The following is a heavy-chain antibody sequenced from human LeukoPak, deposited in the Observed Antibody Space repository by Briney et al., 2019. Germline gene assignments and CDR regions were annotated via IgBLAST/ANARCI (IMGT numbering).Heavy chain of an antibody. Sequence: GGSLRLSCAASGFTFSSYAMSWVRQAPGKGLEWVSAISNNGGYTYYADSVQGRFTISRDNSKSTLCLQMNSLRAEDTAVYYCAKQLGYCSNGSCYFPYWGQGTLVTVSS. CDR1: GFTFSSYA. J-gene: IGHJ4*02. CDR2: ISNNGGYT. CDR3: AKQLGYCSNGSCYFPY. D-gene: IGHD2-15*01. V-gene: IGHV3-23*01.